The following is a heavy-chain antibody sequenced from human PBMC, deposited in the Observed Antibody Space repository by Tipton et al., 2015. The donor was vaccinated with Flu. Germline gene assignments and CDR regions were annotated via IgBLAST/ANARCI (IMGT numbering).Heavy chain of an antibody. D-gene: IGHD3-3*01. CDR3: TREFWSGDWLDV. CDR2: IKQDGSVK. Sequence: QLVQSGGGLVQPGGSLRLSCAASGFTFSSYWMSWVRQAPGKGLEWVANIKQDGSVKYYVDSVKGRFTISRDNAKNSLYLQMNSLRAEDTAVYYCTREFWSGDWLDVWGKGTTVTVSS. V-gene: IGHV3-7*03. CDR1: GFTFSSYW. J-gene: IGHJ6*04.